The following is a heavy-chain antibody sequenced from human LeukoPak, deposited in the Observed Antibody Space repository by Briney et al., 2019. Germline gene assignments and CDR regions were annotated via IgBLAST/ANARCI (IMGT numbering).Heavy chain of an antibody. CDR1: GYTFTSYG. Sequence: GASVKVSCKASGYTFTSYGISWVRQAPGQGLEWMGWISAYNGNTNYAQKLQGRVTMTTDTSTSTAYMELRSLRSDDTAVYYRAREKWSSGWHPFDPWGQGTLVTVSS. D-gene: IGHD6-19*01. CDR3: AREKWSSGWHPFDP. V-gene: IGHV1-18*01. CDR2: ISAYNGNT. J-gene: IGHJ5*02.